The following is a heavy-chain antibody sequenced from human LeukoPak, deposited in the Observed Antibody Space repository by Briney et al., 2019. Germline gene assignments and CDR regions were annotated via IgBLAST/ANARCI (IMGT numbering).Heavy chain of an antibody. J-gene: IGHJ4*02. CDR1: GFTFSNYW. D-gene: IGHD3-22*01. Sequence: GGSLRLSCAASGFTFSNYWMSWVRQAPGKGLEWMAIIRQDGSDKQYVDSVKGRFTISRDNAKNSLYLEMNSLRAEDTAVYFRARFSRGNRDISDWGQGTLVTVSS. CDR2: IRQDGSDK. CDR3: ARFSRGNRDISD. V-gene: IGHV3-7*01.